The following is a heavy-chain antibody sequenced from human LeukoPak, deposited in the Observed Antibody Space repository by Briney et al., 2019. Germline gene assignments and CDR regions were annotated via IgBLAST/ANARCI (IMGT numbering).Heavy chain of an antibody. V-gene: IGHV3-7*01. J-gene: IGHJ4*02. CDR3: ARNPYGDHDY. Sequence: GGSLRLSCAASGFIFSNYWMTWVRQAPGKGLEWVANIKPDGSAKNYVDSLKGRFTIFRDNAKNSLYLQMHSLTVADTAVYFCARNPYGDHDYWGQGTLVTVSS. CDR2: IKPDGSAK. D-gene: IGHD4-17*01. CDR1: GFIFSNYW.